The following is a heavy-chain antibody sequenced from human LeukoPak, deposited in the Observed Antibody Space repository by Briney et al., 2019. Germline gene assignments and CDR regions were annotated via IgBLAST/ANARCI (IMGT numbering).Heavy chain of an antibody. CDR2: INSDGSST. CDR1: GFAFSSYE. D-gene: IGHD5-18*01. J-gene: IGHJ4*02. CDR3: ARGSYGSLDY. Sequence: GGSLRLSCAASGFAFSSYEMNWVRQAPGKGLVWVSRINSDGSSTSYADSVKGRFTISRDNAKNTLYLQMNSLRAEDTAVYYCARGSYGSLDYWGQGTLVTVSS. V-gene: IGHV3-74*01.